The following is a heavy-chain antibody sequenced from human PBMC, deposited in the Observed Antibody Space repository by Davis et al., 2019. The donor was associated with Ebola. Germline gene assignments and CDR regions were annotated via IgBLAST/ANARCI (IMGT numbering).Heavy chain of an antibody. J-gene: IGHJ6*02. Sequence: MPSETLSLTCAVYGGSFSGYYWSWIRQPPGKGLEWIGEINHSGSTNYNPSLKSRVTISVDTSKNQFSLKLSSVTAADTAVYYCARGDYHYYYYYGMDVWGQGTTVTVSS. CDR3: ARGDYHYYYYYGMDV. V-gene: IGHV4-34*01. CDR1: GGSFSGYY. D-gene: IGHD4-11*01. CDR2: INHSGST.